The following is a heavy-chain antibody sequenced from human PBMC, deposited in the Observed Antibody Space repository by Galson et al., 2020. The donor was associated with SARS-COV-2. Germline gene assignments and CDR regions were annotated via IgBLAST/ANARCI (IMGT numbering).Heavy chain of an antibody. CDR3: ARDRGYCDVGICYAVFDY. D-gene: IGHD2-15*01. V-gene: IGHV3-7*03. J-gene: IGHJ4*02. CDR2: IKEDGSEK. CDR1: GFTFSNYY. Sequence: GGSLRLSCAASGFTFSNYYMNWVRQAPGRGLEWVATIKEDGSEKYYVDSVKGRFTISRDNAKNSLYLQVDSLRAEDTAVYYCARDRGYCDVGICYAVFDYWGQGTLVTVSS.